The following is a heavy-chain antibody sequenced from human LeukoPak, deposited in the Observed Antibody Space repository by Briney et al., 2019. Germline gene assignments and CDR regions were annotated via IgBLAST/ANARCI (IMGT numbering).Heavy chain of an antibody. CDR2: IYYSGST. CDR1: GGSISSYH. CDR3: ARSKLLWFGEPQNWFDP. V-gene: IGHV4-59*01. Sequence: SETLSLTCTVSGGSISSYHWSWIRQPPGKGLEWIGYIYYSGSTNYNPSLKSRVTISVDTSKNQFSLKLSSVTAADTAVYYCARSKLLWFGEPQNWFDPWGQGTLVTVSS. J-gene: IGHJ5*02. D-gene: IGHD3-10*01.